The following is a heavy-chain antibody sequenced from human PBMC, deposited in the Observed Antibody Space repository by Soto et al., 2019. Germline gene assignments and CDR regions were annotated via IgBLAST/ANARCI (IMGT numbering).Heavy chain of an antibody. D-gene: IGHD2-2*01. J-gene: IGHJ6*02. Sequence: PGGSLRLSCAASGFTFSSYWMSWVRQAPGKGLEWVANIKQDGSEKYYVDSVKGRFTISRDNAKNSLYLQMNSLRAEDTAVYYCARVACSTTSCQVGFYYGMDVWGQGTTVTVSS. CDR3: ARVACSTTSCQVGFYYGMDV. V-gene: IGHV3-7*01. CDR1: GFTFSSYW. CDR2: IKQDGSEK.